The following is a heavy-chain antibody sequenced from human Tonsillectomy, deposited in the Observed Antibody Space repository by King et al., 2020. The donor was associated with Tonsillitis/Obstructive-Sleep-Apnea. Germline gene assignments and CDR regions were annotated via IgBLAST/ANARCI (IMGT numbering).Heavy chain of an antibody. D-gene: IGHD4-17*01. Sequence: VQLVESGGGLVKPGGSLRLSCAASGFTFSSYSINWVRQAPGKGLEWVSSITSSSGYIFYADSVKGRFTISRDNAKNSLYLQMDSLRAEDTAVYYCARGGTVTPFNYWGQGTLVTVSS. J-gene: IGHJ4*02. CDR3: ARGGTVTPFNY. CDR1: GFTFSSYS. CDR2: ITSSSGYI. V-gene: IGHV3-21*01.